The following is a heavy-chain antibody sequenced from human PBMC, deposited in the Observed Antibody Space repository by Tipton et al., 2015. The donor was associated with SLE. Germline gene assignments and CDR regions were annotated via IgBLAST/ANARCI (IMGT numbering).Heavy chain of an antibody. CDR2: MSQTGIT. CDR1: GYSITSGYY. J-gene: IGHJ2*01. CDR3: ARDRRLIAAPSFWWYFDL. Sequence: TLSLTCTVSGYSITSGYYWGWIRQPPGKGLEWIGSMSQTGITYYNPTLMSRVTISGDTSKNQFFLNLDSVTAADTAVYYCARDRRLIAAPSFWWYFDLWGRGTLVTVSS. D-gene: IGHD6-13*01. V-gene: IGHV4-38-2*02.